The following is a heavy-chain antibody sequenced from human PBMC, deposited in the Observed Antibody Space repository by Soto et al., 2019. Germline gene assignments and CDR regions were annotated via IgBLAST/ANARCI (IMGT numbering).Heavy chain of an antibody. CDR2: IERDDDDK. CDR3: ARSIRGPRRFNGMDV. J-gene: IGHJ6*04. CDR1: GFSLTSPGMC. Sequence: GSGPTLVNPTETLTLTCTFSGFSLTSPGMCVSWIRQSPGKALEWLALIERDDDDKYYSTSLKTRLTISKDTRKNQVVLTMANMEPADTATYYCARSIRGPRRFNGMDVWGKGTTVTVSS. D-gene: IGHD1-20*01. V-gene: IGHV2-70*13.